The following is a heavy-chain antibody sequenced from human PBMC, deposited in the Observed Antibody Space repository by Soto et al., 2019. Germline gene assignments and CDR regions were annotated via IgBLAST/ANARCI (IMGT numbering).Heavy chain of an antibody. D-gene: IGHD3-3*01. CDR3: ARNEDDFWSGYGNNWFDP. Sequence: QVQLQESGPGLVKPSQTLSLTCTVSGGSISSGDYYWSWIRQPPGKGLEWIGYIYYSGSTYYNPCLKSRVTISVDTSKNQFSLKLSSVTAADTAVYYCARNEDDFWSGYGNNWFDPWGQGTLVTVSS. J-gene: IGHJ5*02. V-gene: IGHV4-30-4*01. CDR1: GGSISSGDYY. CDR2: IYYSGST.